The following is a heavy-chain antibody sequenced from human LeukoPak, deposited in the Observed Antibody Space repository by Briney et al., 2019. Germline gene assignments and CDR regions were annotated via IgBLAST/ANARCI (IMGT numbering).Heavy chain of an antibody. CDR2: IYYSGST. CDR3: ARLGVTAIPGDY. D-gene: IGHD2-21*02. CDR1: GGSISSYY. J-gene: IGHJ4*02. Sequence: SETLSLTCTVSGGSISSYYWSWIRQPPGKGLEWIGYIYYSGSTNYNPSLKSRVTISVDTSKNQFSLKLSSVTAADTAVYYCARLGVTAIPGDYWGQGTLVTVSS. V-gene: IGHV4-59*01.